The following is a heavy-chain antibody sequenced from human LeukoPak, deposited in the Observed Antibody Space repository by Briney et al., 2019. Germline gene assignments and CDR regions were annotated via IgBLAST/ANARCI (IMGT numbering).Heavy chain of an antibody. Sequence: SETLSLTCTVSGGSISSYYWSWIRQPPGKGLEWIGYIYYSGGTNYNPSLKSRVTISVDTSKNQFSLKLSSVTAADTAVYYCARGELDVWGQGTTVTVSS. J-gene: IGHJ6*02. CDR3: ARGELDV. CDR2: IYYSGGT. V-gene: IGHV4-59*01. CDR1: GGSISSYY.